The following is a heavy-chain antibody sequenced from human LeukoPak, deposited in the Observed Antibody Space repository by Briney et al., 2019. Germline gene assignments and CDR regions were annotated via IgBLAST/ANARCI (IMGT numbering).Heavy chain of an antibody. CDR1: RFSFSSYA. Sequence: GGSLRLSCAASRFSFSSYAMSWVRQAPGKGLEWVSNISGRDGSTYYADSVKGRFTISRDNSKNTLYLQMNSLRAEDTAVYYCAKSGYNRFDYWGQGTLVTVSS. CDR2: ISGRDGST. D-gene: IGHD5-24*01. CDR3: AKSGYNRFDY. J-gene: IGHJ4*02. V-gene: IGHV3-23*01.